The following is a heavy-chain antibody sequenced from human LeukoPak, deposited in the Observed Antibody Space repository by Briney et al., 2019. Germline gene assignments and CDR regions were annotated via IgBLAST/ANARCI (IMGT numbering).Heavy chain of an antibody. J-gene: IGHJ4*02. D-gene: IGHD3-16*01. V-gene: IGHV3-30*04. CDR3: VRGDSPRGGYFEY. Sequence: PGGSLRLSCAASGFTFSSYAMHWVRQAPGKGPEWVAVIYNGGNTKYYGDSVKGRLTISRDNSKNTLYLQMDSLRPDDTAVYYCVRGDSPRGGYFEYWGQGILVTVSS. CDR1: GFTFSSYA. CDR2: IYNGGNTK.